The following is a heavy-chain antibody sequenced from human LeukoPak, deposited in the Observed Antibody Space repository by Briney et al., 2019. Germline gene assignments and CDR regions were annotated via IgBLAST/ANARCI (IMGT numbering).Heavy chain of an antibody. CDR3: ARDYIAAAGPLFDY. Sequence: PSETLSLTCTVSGGSISSYYWSWIRQPAGKGLEWIGRIYTSGSTNYNPSLKSRVTMSVDTSKNQFSLKLSSVTAADTAVYYCARDYIAAAGPLFDYWGQGTLVTVSS. V-gene: IGHV4-4*07. CDR2: IYTSGST. D-gene: IGHD6-13*01. J-gene: IGHJ4*02. CDR1: GGSISSYY.